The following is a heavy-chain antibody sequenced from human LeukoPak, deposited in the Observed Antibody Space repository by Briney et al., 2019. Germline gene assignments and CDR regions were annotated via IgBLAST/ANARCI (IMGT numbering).Heavy chain of an antibody. CDR1: GGSISSYY. V-gene: IGHV4-59*01. Sequence: PSETLSLTCTVSGGSISSYYWSWIRQPPGKGLEWIGYIYYSGSTNYNPSLKSRVTISVDTSKNQFFLKLSSVTAADTAVYYCARGGYDILTGYYGLDYWGQGTLVTVSS. J-gene: IGHJ4*02. CDR2: IYYSGST. D-gene: IGHD3-9*01. CDR3: ARGGYDILTGYYGLDY.